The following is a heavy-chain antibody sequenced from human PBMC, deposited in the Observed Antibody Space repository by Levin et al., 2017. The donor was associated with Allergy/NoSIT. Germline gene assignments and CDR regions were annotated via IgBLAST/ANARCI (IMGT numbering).Heavy chain of an antibody. CDR3: ARALIVGATSGGDY. Sequence: QSGGSLRLSCAASGFTFSSYWMHWVRQAPGKGLVWVSRINTDGSTTNYADSVKGRFTISRDNAKNTLYLQMNSLRAEDTAVYYCARALIVGATSGGDYWGQGTLVTVSS. CDR1: GFTFSSYW. V-gene: IGHV3-74*01. J-gene: IGHJ4*02. CDR2: INTDGSTT. D-gene: IGHD1-26*01.